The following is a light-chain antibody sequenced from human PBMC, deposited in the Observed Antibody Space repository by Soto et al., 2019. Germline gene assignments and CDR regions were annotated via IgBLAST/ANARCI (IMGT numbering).Light chain of an antibody. J-gene: IGLJ2*01. CDR1: HSNVGVNA. CDR2: TDD. Sequence: QSVLTQPPSASGTPGQRVVISCSGSHSNVGVNAISWYQHLPGTAPRLLLHTDDQRPSGIPDRFSGSHSGTSASLAISRLQSEDEGHYYCASWDDDLNGPIFGGGTKVTVL. CDR3: ASWDDDLNGPI. V-gene: IGLV1-44*01.